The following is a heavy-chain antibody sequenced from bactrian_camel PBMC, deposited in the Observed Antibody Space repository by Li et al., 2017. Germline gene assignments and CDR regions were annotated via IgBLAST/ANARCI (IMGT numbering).Heavy chain of an antibody. D-gene: IGHD2*01. CDR3: AADLTGWGTYCSGGYCPFGY. CDR1: GFAFSSFH. J-gene: IGHJ6*01. Sequence: DVQLVESGGGLVQPGGSLRLSCAAAGFAFSSFHMGWVRQAPGKGLEWVSTINSYGGSAYFADSVKGRFTISKDNAKNALYLQMNSLKTEDTAVYYCAADLTGWGTYCSGGYCPFGYWGQGTQVTVS. V-gene: IGHV3S40*01. CDR2: INSYGGSA.